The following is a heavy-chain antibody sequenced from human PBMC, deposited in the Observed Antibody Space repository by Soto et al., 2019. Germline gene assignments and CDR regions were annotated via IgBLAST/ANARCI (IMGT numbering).Heavy chain of an antibody. CDR3: ARNDYYNTNSWFDP. Sequence: SETLSLTCIVSGRSVRNYSWSWIRQPAGKGLEWIGRIHITGSTSYNPSLKSRVTMSLDTSKNQFSLRLNSVTAADTAVYYCARNDYYNTNSWFDPWGQGTLVTVSS. D-gene: IGHD3-10*01. CDR2: IHITGST. V-gene: IGHV4-4*07. J-gene: IGHJ5*02. CDR1: GRSVRNYS.